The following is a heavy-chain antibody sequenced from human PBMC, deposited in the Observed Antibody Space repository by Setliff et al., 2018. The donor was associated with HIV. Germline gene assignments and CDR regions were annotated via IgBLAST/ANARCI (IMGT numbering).Heavy chain of an antibody. CDR3: ARDPGDYDYVWGTKRGWFDP. J-gene: IGHJ5*02. V-gene: IGHV4-34*01. CDR1: GGSFSGYY. D-gene: IGHD3-16*01. CDR2: INHSGST. Sequence: PSETLSLTCAVYGGSFSGYYWSWIRQPPGKGLEWTGEINHSGSTNYNPSLKSRVTISVDTSKNQFSLKLGSATAADTAVYYCARDPGDYDYVWGTKRGWFDPWGQETLVTVSS.